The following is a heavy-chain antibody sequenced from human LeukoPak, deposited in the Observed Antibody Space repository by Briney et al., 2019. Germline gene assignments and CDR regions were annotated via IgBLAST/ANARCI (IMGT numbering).Heavy chain of an antibody. CDR1: GFTFSSYG. Sequence: SGGSLRLSCAASGFTFSSYGMQWVRQAPGKGLEWVAFIRYDGSNKYYADSVKGRFTISRDNSKNTLYLQMNSLRAEDTAVYYCAKSSTAVSGYYSSFDYWGQGTLVTVSS. CDR2: IRYDGSNK. J-gene: IGHJ4*02. V-gene: IGHV3-30*02. CDR3: AKSSTAVSGYYSSFDY. D-gene: IGHD3-22*01.